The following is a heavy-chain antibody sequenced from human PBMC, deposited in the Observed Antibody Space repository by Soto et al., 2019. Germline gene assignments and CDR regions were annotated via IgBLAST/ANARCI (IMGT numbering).Heavy chain of an antibody. CDR1: GFTFDDYA. V-gene: IGHV3-9*01. J-gene: IGHJ4*02. D-gene: IGHD6-13*01. CDR3: AKDMVIAAAGRIFDY. Sequence: PLRLSCAASGFTFDDYAMHWVRQGPGKGLEWVSGISWNSGSIGYADSVKGRFTISRDNAKNSLYLQMNSLRAEDTALYYCAKDMVIAAAGRIFDYWGQGTLVTVSS. CDR2: ISWNSGSI.